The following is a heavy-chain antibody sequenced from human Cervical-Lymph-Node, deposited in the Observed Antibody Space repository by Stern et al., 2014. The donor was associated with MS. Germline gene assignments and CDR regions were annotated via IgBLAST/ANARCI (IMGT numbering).Heavy chain of an antibody. J-gene: IGHJ4*02. CDR1: GYNFASYW. CDR2: IYPDDSDA. CDR3: ARKGTYGLDY. D-gene: IGHD3-10*01. Sequence: EVQLVQSGAEVKKPGESLKISCKGSGYNFASYWIGWVRQVPGTGLEWMGIIYPDDSDARYTPSFQGQVTMSADKSIGTAYLQWSSLKASDTAFYFCARKGTYGLDYWGQGALVTVSS. V-gene: IGHV5-51*01.